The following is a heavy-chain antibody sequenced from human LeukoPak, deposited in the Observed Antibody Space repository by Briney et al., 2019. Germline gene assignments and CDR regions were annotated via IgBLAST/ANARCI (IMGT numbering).Heavy chain of an antibody. V-gene: IGHV1-18*04. CDR3: ARDADYGDYAGNFDY. D-gene: IGHD4-17*01. CDR1: GYTFTSYG. Sequence: ASVKVSCKASGYTFTSYGISWVRQAPGQGLEWMGWISAYNGNTNYAQKLQGRVTMTTDTSTSTAYMELRSLRSGDTAVYYCARDADYGDYAGNFDYWGQGTLVTVSS. CDR2: ISAYNGNT. J-gene: IGHJ4*02.